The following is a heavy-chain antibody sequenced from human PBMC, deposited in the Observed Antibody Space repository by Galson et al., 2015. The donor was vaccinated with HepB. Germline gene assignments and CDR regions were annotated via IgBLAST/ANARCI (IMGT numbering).Heavy chain of an antibody. D-gene: IGHD7-27*01. Sequence: QSGAEVKKPGEFLKISCKASGYTFTKNWIAWVRQMPGKGLEWMGKIYPGDSDTRYDPSFQGQVTISADKSISTVYLQWNSLEASDTAMYYCARRPGAAFDIWGQGTMVTVSS. V-gene: IGHV5-51*01. CDR2: IYPGDSDT. J-gene: IGHJ3*02. CDR3: ARRPGAAFDI. CDR1: GYTFTKNW.